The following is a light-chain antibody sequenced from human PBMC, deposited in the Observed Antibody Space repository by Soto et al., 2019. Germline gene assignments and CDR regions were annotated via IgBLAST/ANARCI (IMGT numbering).Light chain of an antibody. CDR3: QQYKDYSLT. CDR1: QSISIW. Sequence: DIQMTQSPSTLSASVGDRVAITSRASQSISIWLAWYQQKPGKAPKLLIYKATSLESGVPSRFSGSGSGTEFTLTISSLQPDYFATYYCQQYKDYSLTFGQGTKVEIK. J-gene: IGKJ1*01. CDR2: KAT. V-gene: IGKV1-5*03.